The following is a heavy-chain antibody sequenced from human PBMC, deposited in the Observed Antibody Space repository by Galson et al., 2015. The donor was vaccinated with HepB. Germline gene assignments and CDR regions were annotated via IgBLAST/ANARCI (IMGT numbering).Heavy chain of an antibody. Sequence: SLRLSCAASGFTFGDYAMSWFRQAPGKGLEWVGFIGSKAYGGTTEYAASVKGRFTISSDDSKSNSYLQMNSQKTEDTAVYYCTRYLPTYYYDSSGYSGSNWGQGTLVTVSS. CDR1: GFTFGDYA. J-gene: IGHJ4*02. V-gene: IGHV3-49*03. D-gene: IGHD3-22*01. CDR3: TRYLPTYYYDSSGYSGSN. CDR2: IGSKAYGGTT.